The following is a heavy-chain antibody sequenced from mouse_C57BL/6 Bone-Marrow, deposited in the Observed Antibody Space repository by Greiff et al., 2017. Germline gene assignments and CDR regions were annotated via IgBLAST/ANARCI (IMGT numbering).Heavy chain of an antibody. Sequence: EVQLVESGGGLVQPGGSLKLSCAASGFTFSDYYMYWVRQTPEKRLEWVAYISNGGGSTYYPDTVKGRFTISRDNAKNTLYLQMSRLKSEDTAMYYCASTTVVATNAMDYWGQGTSVTVSS. V-gene: IGHV5-12*01. CDR2: ISNGGGST. J-gene: IGHJ4*01. CDR3: ASTTVVATNAMDY. D-gene: IGHD1-1*01. CDR1: GFTFSDYY.